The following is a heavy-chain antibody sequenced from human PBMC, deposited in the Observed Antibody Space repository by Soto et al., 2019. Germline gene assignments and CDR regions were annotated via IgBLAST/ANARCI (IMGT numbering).Heavy chain of an antibody. CDR1: GGTFSSYA. V-gene: IGHV1-69*13. J-gene: IGHJ6*02. CDR3: ARAPITAAGYYYYVLAV. D-gene: IGHD6-13*01. CDR2: IIPIFGTA. Sequence: SVKVSCKASGGTFSSYAMSWVRQAPGRGLEWMGGIIPIFGTANYAQKFQGRVTITADESTSTAYMELSSLRSEDTAVYYCARAPITAAGYYYYVLAVWGQGTTVTVSS.